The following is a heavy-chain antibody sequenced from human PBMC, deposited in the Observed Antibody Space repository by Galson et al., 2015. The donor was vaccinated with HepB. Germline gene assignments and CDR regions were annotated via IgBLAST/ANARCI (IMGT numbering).Heavy chain of an antibody. CDR2: ISYDGGTK. CDR1: GFTFSSYG. CDR3: AKGLSTVTTLDY. Sequence: SLRLSCAASGFTFSSYGMHWVRQAPGEGLEWVAVISYDGGTKYYAESVKGRFTISRDNSKNTLYPQMNSLRAEDTAVYHCAKGLSTVTTLDYWGQGTLVTVSS. J-gene: IGHJ4*02. D-gene: IGHD4-11*01. V-gene: IGHV3-30*18.